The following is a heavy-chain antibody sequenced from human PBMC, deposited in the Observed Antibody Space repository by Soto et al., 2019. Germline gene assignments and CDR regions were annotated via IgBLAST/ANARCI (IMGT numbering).Heavy chain of an antibody. Sequence: GASVKVSCKASGGTFSSYAISWVRQAPGQGLEWMGGIIPILGTANYAQKFQGRVTITADKSTSTAYMELSSLRSEDTAVYYCASIEAGTGSYYGMDVWGQGTTVTVSS. CDR1: GGTFSSYA. J-gene: IGHJ6*02. V-gene: IGHV1-69*10. CDR3: ASIEAGTGSYYGMDV. D-gene: IGHD6-19*01. CDR2: IIPILGTA.